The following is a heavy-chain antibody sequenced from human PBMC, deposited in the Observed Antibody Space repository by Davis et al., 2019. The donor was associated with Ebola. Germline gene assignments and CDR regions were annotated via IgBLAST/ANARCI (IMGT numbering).Heavy chain of an antibody. CDR2: IGPSGNSF. D-gene: IGHD3-10*02. Sequence: PGGSLRLSCEVSGFTFSDYYMSWIRQAPGKGLEWIAYIGPSGNSFYCADSVKGRFTISRDNSKNTLSLQMNSLRAEDTAVYFCATDLYGDDFWGQGTLVTVSS. J-gene: IGHJ4*02. V-gene: IGHV3-11*04. CDR3: ATDLYGDDF. CDR1: GFTFSDYY.